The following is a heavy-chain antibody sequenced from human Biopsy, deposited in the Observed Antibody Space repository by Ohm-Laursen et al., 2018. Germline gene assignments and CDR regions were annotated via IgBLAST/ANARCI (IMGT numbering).Heavy chain of an antibody. Sequence: ASVKVSCKASGYTFTNYGVSWVRQAPGQGLGWMGWISPYNGDTDYAQKPQGRVTMTEDTSTDTAYMELSSLRSEDTAVYYCAADINVWNVNYWGQGTQVTVSS. J-gene: IGHJ4*02. CDR3: AADINVWNVNY. V-gene: IGHV1-18*01. D-gene: IGHD1-1*01. CDR2: ISPYNGDT. CDR1: GYTFTNYG.